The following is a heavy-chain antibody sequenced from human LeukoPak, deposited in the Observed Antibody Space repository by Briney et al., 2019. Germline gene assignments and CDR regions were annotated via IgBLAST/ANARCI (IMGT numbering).Heavy chain of an antibody. CDR1: GFTFSSFE. V-gene: IGHV3-48*03. J-gene: IGHJ4*02. D-gene: IGHD3-9*01. CDR3: ARVFVSGYDVLTGYFRAFDY. CDR2: ISPTGHTK. Sequence: PGGSLRLSCAASGFTFSSFEMHWVRQAPGKGLEWVSYISPTGHTKYYADSVQGRFTVSRDNGKSLVFLEMNSLRAGDTAIYYCARVFVSGYDVLTGYFRAFDYWGQGALVTVSS.